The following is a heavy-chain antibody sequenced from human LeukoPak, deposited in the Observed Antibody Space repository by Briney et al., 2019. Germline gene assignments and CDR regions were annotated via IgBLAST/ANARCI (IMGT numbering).Heavy chain of an antibody. V-gene: IGHV1-3*01. CDR2: INAGNGNT. J-gene: IGHJ4*02. CDR1: GYTFTSYY. D-gene: IGHD3-22*01. CDR3: ARGLTYYYDSSGYYYFDY. Sequence: ASVKVSCKASGYTFTSYYMHWVRQAPGQRLEWMGWINAGNGNTKYSQKFQGRVTITRDTSASTAYMELSSLRSEDTAVYYCARGLTYYYDSSGYYYFDYWGQGTLVTVSS.